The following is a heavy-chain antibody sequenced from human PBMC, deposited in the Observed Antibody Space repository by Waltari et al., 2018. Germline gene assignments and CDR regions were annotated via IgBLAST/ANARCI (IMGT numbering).Heavy chain of an antibody. CDR1: GDSISGSYW. J-gene: IGHJ4*02. CDR2: IHGSGRS. Sequence: QGQLQESGPGLVKPSGTLSVPCAVSGDSISGSYWWSCVRQPPGKGLEWIGQIHGSGRSNYNPSLESRVAVSMDTSSNHFSLKVTSATAADTAVYYCARDRGRGLYLDSWGQGTLVTVSP. D-gene: IGHD2-15*01. CDR3: ARDRGRGLYLDS. V-gene: IGHV4-4*02.